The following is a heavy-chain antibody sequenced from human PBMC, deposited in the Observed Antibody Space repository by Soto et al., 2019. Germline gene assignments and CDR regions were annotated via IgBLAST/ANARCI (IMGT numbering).Heavy chain of an antibody. CDR2: ISSSSSYI. V-gene: IGHV3-21*01. D-gene: IGHD6-13*01. J-gene: IGHJ4*02. Sequence: GWSLRLSCASSVFTFSSYSMNWVRQAPGKGLEWVSSISSSSSYIYYADSVKGRFTISRDNAKNSLYLQMNSLRAEDTAVYYCARAARRTPGIAAAGSVFDYWGQGTLVTVSS. CDR1: VFTFSSYS. CDR3: ARAARRTPGIAAAGSVFDY.